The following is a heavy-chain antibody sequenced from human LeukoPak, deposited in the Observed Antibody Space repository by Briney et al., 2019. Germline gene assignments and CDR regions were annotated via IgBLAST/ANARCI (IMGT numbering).Heavy chain of an antibody. CDR3: ARDYYKNFDY. D-gene: IGHD3-22*01. Sequence: TGGSLRLSCAASGLTFDDYGMSWVRQAPGKGLEWVSSISSSSSYIFYADSVKGRFTISRDNAKNSLYLQMNSLRAEDTAVYYCARDYYKNFDYWGQGTLVTVSS. CDR2: ISSSSSYI. J-gene: IGHJ4*02. V-gene: IGHV3-21*01. CDR1: GLTFDDYG.